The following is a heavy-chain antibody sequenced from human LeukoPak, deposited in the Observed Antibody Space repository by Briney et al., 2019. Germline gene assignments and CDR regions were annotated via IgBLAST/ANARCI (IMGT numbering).Heavy chain of an antibody. V-gene: IGHV3-21*01. J-gene: IGHJ4*02. CDR3: ARGRTWDYFDY. CDR2: ISSSSSYI. Sequence: GGSLRLSCAASGFTSSSYSMNWVRQAPGKGLEWVSSISSSSSYIYYADSVKGRFTISRDNAKNSLYLQMNSLRAEDTAVYYCARGRTWDYFDYWGQGTLVTVSS. D-gene: IGHD7-27*01. CDR1: GFTSSSYS.